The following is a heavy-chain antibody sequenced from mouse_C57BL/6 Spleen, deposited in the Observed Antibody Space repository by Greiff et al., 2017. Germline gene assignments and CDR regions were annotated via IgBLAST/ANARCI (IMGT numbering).Heavy chain of an antibody. CDR2: IYPGDGDT. Sequence: QVQLQQSGPELVKPGASVKISCKASGYAFSSSWMNWVKQRPGKGLEWIGRIYPGDGDTNYNGKFKGKATLTADKSSSTAYMQLSSLTSEDSAVYFCARSEGLPYFDYWGQGTTLTVSS. V-gene: IGHV1-82*01. CDR3: ARSEGLPYFDY. J-gene: IGHJ2*01. D-gene: IGHD3-1*01. CDR1: GYAFSSSW.